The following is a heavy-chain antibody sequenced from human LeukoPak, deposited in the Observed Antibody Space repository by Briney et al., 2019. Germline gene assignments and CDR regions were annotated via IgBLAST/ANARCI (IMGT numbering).Heavy chain of an antibody. V-gene: IGHV3-48*04. Sequence: GGSLRLSCAASGFTFSSYAMHWVRQAPGKGLEWVSYISSGATIYYADSVKDRFTISRDNAKDSLYLQMNSLRAEDTAVYYCARTQTMTAVTTYDSWGQGTLVTVSS. J-gene: IGHJ5*01. D-gene: IGHD4-17*01. CDR2: ISSGATI. CDR1: GFTFSSYA. CDR3: ARTQTMTAVTTYDS.